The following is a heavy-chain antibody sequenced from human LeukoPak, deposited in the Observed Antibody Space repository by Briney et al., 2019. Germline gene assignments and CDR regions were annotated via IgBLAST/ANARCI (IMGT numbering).Heavy chain of an antibody. CDR3: ASGTTRYSSSWYPSEYFQH. Sequence: GGSLRLSCAASGFTFSSYSMNWVRQAPGEGLEWVSSISSSSSYIYYADSVKGRFTISRDNAKNSLYLQMNSLRAEDTAVYYCASGTTRYSSSWYPSEYFQHWGQGTLVTVSS. V-gene: IGHV3-21*01. D-gene: IGHD6-13*01. J-gene: IGHJ1*01. CDR2: ISSSSSYI. CDR1: GFTFSSYS.